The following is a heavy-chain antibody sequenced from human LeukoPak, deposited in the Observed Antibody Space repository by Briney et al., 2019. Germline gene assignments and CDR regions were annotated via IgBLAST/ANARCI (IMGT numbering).Heavy chain of an antibody. Sequence: PGGSLRLSCAASGLTFDDYAMHWVRQAPGKGLEWVSGISWNSGSIGYADSVKGRFTISGDNAKNSLYLQMNSLRAEDTALYYCAKSAPSSVAGNFDYWGQGTLVTVSS. CDR1: GLTFDDYA. V-gene: IGHV3-9*01. J-gene: IGHJ4*02. CDR3: AKSAPSSVAGNFDY. D-gene: IGHD6-19*01. CDR2: ISWNSGSI.